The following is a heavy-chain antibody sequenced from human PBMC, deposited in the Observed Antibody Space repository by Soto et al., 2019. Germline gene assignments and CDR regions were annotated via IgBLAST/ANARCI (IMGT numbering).Heavy chain of an antibody. V-gene: IGHV1-3*01. J-gene: IGHJ4*02. D-gene: IGHD6-6*01. CDR2: INAGNGNT. CDR1: GYTCTSYA. Sequence: QVQLVQSGAEVKKPGASVKVSCKASGYTCTSYAMHWVRQAPGQRLEWMGWINAGNGNTKYSQKFQGRVTITRDTSASTADMELSSLRSEDTAVYYCAGVGSSRFGVNYWGQGTLVTVSS. CDR3: AGVGSSRFGVNY.